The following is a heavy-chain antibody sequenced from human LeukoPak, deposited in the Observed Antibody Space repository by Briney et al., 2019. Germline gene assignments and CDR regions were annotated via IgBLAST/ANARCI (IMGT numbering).Heavy chain of an antibody. J-gene: IGHJ3*01. CDR1: GGSISSSSYY. Sequence: SETLSLTCTVSGGSISSSSYYWGWIRQPPGKGLEWIASIRHDGHTYYNPSLRSQVTISVDMSRNQFSLKLNSLTAADTAAYYCARQVATKGEWAFDVWGQGTMVTVSS. V-gene: IGHV4-39*07. CDR3: ARQVATKGEWAFDV. CDR2: IRHDGHT. D-gene: IGHD5-12*01.